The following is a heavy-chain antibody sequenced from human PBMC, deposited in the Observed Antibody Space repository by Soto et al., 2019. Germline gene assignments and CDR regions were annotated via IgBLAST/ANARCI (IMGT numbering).Heavy chain of an antibody. CDR3: ARDPNDYGGNEIDY. Sequence: GASVKVSCKASGGTFSSYTISWVRQAPGQGLEWMGRIIPILGIANYAQKFQGRVTITADKSTSTAYMELSSLRSEDTAVYYCARDPNDYGGNEIDYWGQGTLVTVSS. CDR2: IIPILGIA. J-gene: IGHJ4*02. V-gene: IGHV1-69*04. CDR1: GGTFSSYT. D-gene: IGHD4-17*01.